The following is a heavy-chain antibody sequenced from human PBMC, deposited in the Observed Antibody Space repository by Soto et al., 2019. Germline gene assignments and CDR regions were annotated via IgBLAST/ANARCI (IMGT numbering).Heavy chain of an antibody. J-gene: IGHJ5*02. CDR2: IIPIFGTA. Sequence: ASVKVSCKASGGTFSSYAISWVRQAPGQGLEWMGGIIPIFGTANYAQKFQGRVTITADESTSTAYMELSSLRSEDTAVYYCARGLYCSGGSCPSGNPWGQGTLVTVSS. D-gene: IGHD2-15*01. V-gene: IGHV1-69*13. CDR3: ARGLYCSGGSCPSGNP. CDR1: GGTFSSYA.